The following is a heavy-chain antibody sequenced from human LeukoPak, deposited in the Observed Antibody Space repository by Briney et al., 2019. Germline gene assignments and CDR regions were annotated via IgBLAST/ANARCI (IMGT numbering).Heavy chain of an antibody. D-gene: IGHD2-21*02. V-gene: IGHV3-30*04. J-gene: IGHJ5*02. Sequence: GGSLRLSCAASGFTFRSFAMHWVRQAPGKGLEWVAIISHDETDKYYADSVKGRFTISRDNYKSMLYLQMDSLRDEDTALYYCARDYIAVGVTDHPGGNWFDPRGQGALVTVSS. CDR3: ARDYIAVGVTDHPGGNWFDP. CDR1: GFTFRSFA. CDR2: ISHDETDK.